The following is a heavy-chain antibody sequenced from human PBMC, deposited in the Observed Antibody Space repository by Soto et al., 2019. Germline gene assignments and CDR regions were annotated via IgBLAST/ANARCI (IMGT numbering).Heavy chain of an antibody. CDR1: GGSISSYY. D-gene: IGHD2-2*01. J-gene: IGHJ6*03. Sequence: QVQLQESGPGLVKPSETLSLICSVSGGSISSYYWSWIRQPPGKGLEWMGYIYYSGSTKYNPSLKSGVTISVDTSKNQFPLMLRSVTAADTAVDYCARQGEDVVVVPAATGGLSYFYYMDVWGKGTTVTVSS. CDR2: IYYSGST. V-gene: IGHV4-59*08. CDR3: ARQGEDVVVVPAATGGLSYFYYMDV.